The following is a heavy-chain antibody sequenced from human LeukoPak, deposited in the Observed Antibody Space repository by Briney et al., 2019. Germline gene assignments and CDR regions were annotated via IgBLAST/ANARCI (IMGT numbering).Heavy chain of an antibody. Sequence: GASVKVSCKASGYTFTGYYMHWVRQAPGQGLEWMGWINPNSGGTNYAQNFQARVTMTRDSSINTAYMEVSRLRSDDTAVYYCARSDTAYSSTWYPYWGQGTLVTVSS. CDR1: GYTFTGYY. CDR3: ARSDTAYSSTWYPY. V-gene: IGHV1-2*02. CDR2: INPNSGGT. D-gene: IGHD6-13*01. J-gene: IGHJ4*02.